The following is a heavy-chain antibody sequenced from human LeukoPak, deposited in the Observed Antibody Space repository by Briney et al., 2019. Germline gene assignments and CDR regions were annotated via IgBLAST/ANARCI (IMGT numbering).Heavy chain of an antibody. CDR2: IIPIFGIA. Sequence: SVKVSRKASGGTFSSYAISWVRQAPGQGLEWMGRIIPIFGIANYAQKFQGRVTITADKSTSTAYMELSSLRSEDTAVYYCARDSLEYGDQNPNYYYYGMDVWGQGTTVTVSS. CDR3: ARDSLEYGDQNPNYYYYGMDV. V-gene: IGHV1-69*04. D-gene: IGHD4-17*01. CDR1: GGTFSSYA. J-gene: IGHJ6*02.